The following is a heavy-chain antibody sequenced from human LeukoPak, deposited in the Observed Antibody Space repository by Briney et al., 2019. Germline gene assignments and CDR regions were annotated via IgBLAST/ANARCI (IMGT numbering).Heavy chain of an antibody. V-gene: IGHV3-23*01. Sequence: GGSLRLSCAASGFTFSSYAMSWVSQAPGKGLEWVSIIRGSGGGTYYADSVKGRFTISRDNSKNTLYLQMNGLRDEDTALYYCAKAGIGVVGYFDYWGQGTLVTVSS. D-gene: IGHD6-19*01. CDR3: AKAGIGVVGYFDY. CDR1: GFTFSSYA. J-gene: IGHJ4*02. CDR2: IRGSGGGT.